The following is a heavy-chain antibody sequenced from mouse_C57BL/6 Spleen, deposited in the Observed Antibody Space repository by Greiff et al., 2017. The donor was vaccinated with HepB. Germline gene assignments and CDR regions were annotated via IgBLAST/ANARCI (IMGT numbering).Heavy chain of an antibody. Sequence: QVQLKESGPGLVQPSQSLSITCTVSGFSLTSYGVHWVRQSPGKGLEWLGVIWSGGSTDYNAAFISRLSISKDNSKSQVFFKMNSLQADDTAIYYCARNGGYDYDAYAMDYWGQGTSVTVSS. CDR3: ARNGGYDYDAYAMDY. CDR2: IWSGGST. V-gene: IGHV2-2*01. D-gene: IGHD2-4*01. J-gene: IGHJ4*01. CDR1: GFSLTSYG.